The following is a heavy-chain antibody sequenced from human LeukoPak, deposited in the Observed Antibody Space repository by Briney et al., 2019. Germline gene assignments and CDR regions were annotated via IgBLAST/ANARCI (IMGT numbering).Heavy chain of an antibody. V-gene: IGHV3-48*03. CDR2: ISDSGSTI. CDR3: AREGYSGILGAFDI. Sequence: GGSLRLSCAASGFSFRSHEMHWVRQAPGKGLEWLSYISDSGSTIHTADSVKGRFSSSRDNAKSSLYLQLNSLRAEDTAVYYCAREGYSGILGAFDIWGQGTMVTVSS. D-gene: IGHD1-26*01. J-gene: IGHJ3*02. CDR1: GFSFRSHE.